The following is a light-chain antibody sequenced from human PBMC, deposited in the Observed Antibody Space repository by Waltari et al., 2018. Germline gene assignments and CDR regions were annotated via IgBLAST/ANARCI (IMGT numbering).Light chain of an antibody. V-gene: IGKV1-9*01. Sequence: IQLTQSPSSLSASVGARVTITCRASQGISSYLAWYQQKPGKAPNLLIYAAFTLQSGFPSMFSGSGSGTDFTLTISSLQPEDFATYYCQQFNTYPLTFGQGTRLEIK. J-gene: IGKJ5*01. CDR2: AAF. CDR1: QGISSY. CDR3: QQFNTYPLT.